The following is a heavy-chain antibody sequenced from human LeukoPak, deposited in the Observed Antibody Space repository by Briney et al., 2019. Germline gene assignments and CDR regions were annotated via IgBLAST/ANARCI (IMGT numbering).Heavy chain of an antibody. J-gene: IGHJ6*03. CDR1: AFTFSSYG. Sequence: PGGSLRLSCAASAFTFSSYGMHWVRQAPGKGLEGVAFIRYDGSNKYYADSVKGRFTISRDNSKNTLYLQMNSLRAEDTAVYYCAKDRVDCSSTSCLYYYYYYMDVWGKGTTVTVSS. D-gene: IGHD2-2*01. V-gene: IGHV3-30*02. CDR3: AKDRVDCSSTSCLYYYYYYMDV. CDR2: IRYDGSNK.